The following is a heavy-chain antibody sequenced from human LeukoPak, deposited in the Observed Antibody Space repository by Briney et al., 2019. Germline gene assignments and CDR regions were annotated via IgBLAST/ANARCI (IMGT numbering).Heavy chain of an antibody. CDR3: ARGFGGGDYYDSSGHPDHFDY. CDR1: GGSFSGYY. Sequence: SETLSLTCAVYGGSFSGYYWSWIRQPPGKGLEWIGEINHSGSTNYNPSLKSRVTISVDTSKNQFSLKLSSVTAADTAVYYCARGFGGGDYYDSSGHPDHFDYWGQGTLVTVSS. J-gene: IGHJ4*02. D-gene: IGHD3-22*01. CDR2: INHSGST. V-gene: IGHV4-34*01.